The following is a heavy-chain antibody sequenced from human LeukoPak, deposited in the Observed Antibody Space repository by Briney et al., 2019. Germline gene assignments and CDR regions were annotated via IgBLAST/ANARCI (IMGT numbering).Heavy chain of an antibody. J-gene: IGHJ4*02. CDR2: ISSSGSTI. CDR1: GFTFSSYE. Sequence: GGSLRLSCAASGFTFSSYEMNWVRQAPGKGLEWVSYISSSGSTIYYADSVKGRFTISRDNAKNSLYLQMNSLRAEDAAVYYCAKAPVTTCSGAYCYPFDYWGQGTLVTVSS. V-gene: IGHV3-48*03. CDR3: AKAPVTTCSGAYCYPFDY. D-gene: IGHD2-15*01.